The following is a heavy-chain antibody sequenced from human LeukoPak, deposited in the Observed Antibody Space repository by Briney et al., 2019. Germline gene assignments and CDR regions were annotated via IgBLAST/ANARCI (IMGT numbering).Heavy chain of an antibody. V-gene: IGHV4-4*02. CDR2: IYHSGST. Sequence: SEILSLTCAVSGGSISSSNWWSWVRQPPGKGLEWIGEIYHSGSTNYNPSLKSRVTISVDKSKNQFSLKLSSVTAADTAVYYCARRATVYYYYGMDVWGQGTTVTVSS. CDR3: ARRATVYYYYGMDV. D-gene: IGHD1-26*01. J-gene: IGHJ6*02. CDR1: GGSISSSNW.